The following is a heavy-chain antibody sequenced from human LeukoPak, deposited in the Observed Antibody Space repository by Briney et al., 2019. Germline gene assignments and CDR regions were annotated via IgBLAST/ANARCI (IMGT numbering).Heavy chain of an antibody. Sequence: SGTLSLTCGVSGDSISGSNWWSWVRQPPGKGLEWIGEIYHSGSTNYNPSLKGRVTISVDTSKNQFSLKLSSVTAADTAVYYCARYAILTGYTPADYGMDVWGQGTTVTVSS. D-gene: IGHD3-9*01. CDR2: IYHSGST. CDR3: ARYAILTGYTPADYGMDV. V-gene: IGHV4-4*02. CDR1: GDSISGSNW. J-gene: IGHJ6*02.